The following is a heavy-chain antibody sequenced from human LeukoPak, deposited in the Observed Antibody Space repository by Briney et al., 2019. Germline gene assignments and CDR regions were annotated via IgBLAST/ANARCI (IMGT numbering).Heavy chain of an antibody. J-gene: IGHJ4*02. CDR1: GGSISSYY. D-gene: IGHD6-19*01. CDR2: IYYSGST. CDR3: ARVGDSSGWHGRVDY. V-gene: IGHV4-59*01. Sequence: SETLSLTCTVSGGSISSYYWNWIRQPPGKGLEWIGYIYYSGSTYNPSLKGRVPISVDTSKNPFSLKLSSVTAADTAVYYCARVGDSSGWHGRVDYWGQGTLVTVSS.